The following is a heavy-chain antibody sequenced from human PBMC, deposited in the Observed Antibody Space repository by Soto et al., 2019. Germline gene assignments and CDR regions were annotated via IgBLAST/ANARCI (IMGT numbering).Heavy chain of an antibody. CDR2: ISWNSGSI. CDR3: ASTRCPS. D-gene: IGHD2-2*01. CDR1: GFTFDDYA. J-gene: IGHJ5*02. V-gene: IGHV3-9*01. Sequence: GGSLRLSCAASGFTFDDYAMHWVRQAPGKGLEWVSGISWNSGSIGYADSVKGRFTISRDNAKNSLYLQMNSLRAEDTALYYCASTRCPSWGQGTLVTVSS.